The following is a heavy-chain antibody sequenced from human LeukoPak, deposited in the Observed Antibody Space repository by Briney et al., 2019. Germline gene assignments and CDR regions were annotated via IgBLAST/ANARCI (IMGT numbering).Heavy chain of an antibody. CDR3: ARHGLEGCSGGGCYQSFLYYGMDV. CDR1: GYSFSDYW. V-gene: IGHV5-51*01. D-gene: IGHD2-15*01. CDR2: IFPGDCNT. Sequence: GESLRISCKGSGYSFSDYWIGWVRQMPGKGLEWMGIIFPGDCNTKYSPSFQGQVTVSVDNSISTAYLQWISLEASDTAMYYCARHGLEGCSGGGCYQSFLYYGMDVWGQGTTVTVSS. J-gene: IGHJ6*02.